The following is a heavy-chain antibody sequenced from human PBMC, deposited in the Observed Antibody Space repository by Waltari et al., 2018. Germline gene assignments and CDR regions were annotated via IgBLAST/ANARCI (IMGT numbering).Heavy chain of an antibody. CDR3: AREGPSRPLYSSSWRYFDY. Sequence: QVQLQESGPGLVKPSQTLSLTCTVSGVSISSGSYYCSWIRQPAGKRLELIGYIYTSGSTNYTPSLKSRVTISVDTSKNQFSLKLSSVTAADTAVYYCAREGPSRPLYSSSWRYFDYWGQGTLVTVSS. J-gene: IGHJ4*02. D-gene: IGHD6-13*01. CDR1: GVSISSGSYY. CDR2: IYTSGST. V-gene: IGHV4-61*09.